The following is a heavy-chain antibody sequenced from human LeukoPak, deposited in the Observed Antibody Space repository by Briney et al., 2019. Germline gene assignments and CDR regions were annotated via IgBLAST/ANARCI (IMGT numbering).Heavy chain of an antibody. CDR3: AKDLDIVATITGN. CDR1: GFTFSSYA. D-gene: IGHD5-12*01. Sequence: SGGSLRLSCAASGFTFSSYAMSWVRQAPGKGLEWVSGVSGSGGSTYYAHSVKGRFTISRDNSKNTLYLQMNSLRAEDTAVYYCAKDLDIVATITGNWGQGTLVTVSS. J-gene: IGHJ4*02. CDR2: VSGSGGST. V-gene: IGHV3-23*01.